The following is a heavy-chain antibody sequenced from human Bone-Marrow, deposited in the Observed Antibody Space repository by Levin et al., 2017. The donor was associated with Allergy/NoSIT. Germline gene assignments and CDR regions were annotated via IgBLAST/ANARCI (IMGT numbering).Heavy chain of an antibody. V-gene: IGHV3-30*18. D-gene: IGHD3-22*01. CDR3: ANEGRPYDSSGYYRHWFDP. Sequence: GESLKISCAASGFTFSSYGMHWVRQAPGKGLEWVAVISYDGSNKYYADSVKGRFTISRDNSKNTLYLQMNSLRAEDTAVYYCANEGRPYDSSGYYRHWFDPWGQGTLVTVSS. CDR2: ISYDGSNK. CDR1: GFTFSSYG. J-gene: IGHJ5*02.